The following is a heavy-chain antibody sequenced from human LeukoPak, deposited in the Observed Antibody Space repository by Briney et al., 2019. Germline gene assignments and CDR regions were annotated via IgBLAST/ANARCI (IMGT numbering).Heavy chain of an antibody. CDR1: GCTISISDYY. CDR2: VYYTGRT. CDR3: VVDRTYGGSI. Sequence: SETLSLTCTVSGCTISISDYYWVWIRQPPGKGLGWFVSVYYTGRTYYTPSLQSRITISVDTSKNQFSLRLSSVAAADAAVYYCVVDRTYGGSIWGEGTLGTVSS. V-gene: IGHV4-39*01. D-gene: IGHD5-12*01. J-gene: IGHJ1*01.